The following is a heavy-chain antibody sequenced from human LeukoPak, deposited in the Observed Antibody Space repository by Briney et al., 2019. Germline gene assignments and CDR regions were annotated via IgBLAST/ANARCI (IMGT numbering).Heavy chain of an antibody. CDR3: ARDRCSGGSCYEFDY. CDR1: GSSISSNYY. Sequence: SETLSLTCTVSGSSISSNYYWGWIRQPPGKGLEWIGSIYQSGSTYYNPSLKSRVTISVDTSKNQFSLKLSSVTAADTAVYYCARDRCSGGSCYEFDYWGQGTLVTVSS. V-gene: IGHV4-38-2*02. J-gene: IGHJ4*02. CDR2: IYQSGST. D-gene: IGHD2-15*01.